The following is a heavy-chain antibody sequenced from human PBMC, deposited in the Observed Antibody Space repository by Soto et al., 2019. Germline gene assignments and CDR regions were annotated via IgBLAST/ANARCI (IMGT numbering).Heavy chain of an antibody. D-gene: IGHD5-12*01. CDR1: GSSMSSGGYY. CDR2: IYYSGST. J-gene: IGHJ6*02. Sequence: QVQLQESGPGLVKPSQTLSLTCTVSGSSMSSGGYYWSRIRQHPGKGLEWIGYIYYSGSTYYNPSLKSRVTISVDTSKNQFSLKLSSVTAADTAVYYCAASCVACGGFNYYGMDVWGQGTTVTVSS. CDR3: AASCVACGGFNYYGMDV. V-gene: IGHV4-31*03.